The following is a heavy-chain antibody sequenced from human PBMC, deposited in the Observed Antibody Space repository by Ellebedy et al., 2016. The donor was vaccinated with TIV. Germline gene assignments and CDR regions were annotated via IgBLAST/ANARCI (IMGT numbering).Heavy chain of an antibody. CDR2: IYSGGGT. V-gene: IGHV3-53*01. J-gene: IGHJ4*02. Sequence: GGSLRLXXAASGFTVSSNYMSWVRQAPGKGLEWVSVIYSGGGTSYAESVKGRFTISRDSARNSLYLQMSSLRAEDTAVYYCARLRGGYDFDYWGQGTLVTVSS. CDR3: ARLRGGYDFDY. D-gene: IGHD3-16*01. CDR1: GFTVSSNY.